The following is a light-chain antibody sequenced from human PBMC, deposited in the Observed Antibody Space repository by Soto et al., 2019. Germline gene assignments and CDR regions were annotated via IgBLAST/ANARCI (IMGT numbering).Light chain of an antibody. Sequence: QSALTQPPSVSGAPGQRVTISCTGSNSNIGAGYDVHWYQQLPRTAPKLLIYGNSNRPSGVPDRFSGSKSGTSASLTITGLQAEDEADYYCQSYGDSLSGYVFGTGTKVTVL. CDR2: GNS. V-gene: IGLV1-40*01. CDR3: QSYGDSLSGYV. J-gene: IGLJ1*01. CDR1: NSNIGAGYD.